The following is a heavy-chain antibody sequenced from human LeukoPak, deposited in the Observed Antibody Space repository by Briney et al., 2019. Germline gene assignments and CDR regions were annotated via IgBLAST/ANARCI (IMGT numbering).Heavy chain of an antibody. CDR3: ARCGYSDAWSCDL. CDR2: INTGNGNT. D-gene: IGHD5-18*01. V-gene: IGHV1-3*04. J-gene: IGHJ5*02. CDR1: GYTFTSYT. Sequence: GASVKVSCKASGYTFTSYTIHWVRQAPGQRLEWMGWINTGNGNTEYSQKFQGRVTVTTDTSASTAYMELSSLRSEHTAVYYCARCGYSDAWSCDLWGQGTLVTVSS.